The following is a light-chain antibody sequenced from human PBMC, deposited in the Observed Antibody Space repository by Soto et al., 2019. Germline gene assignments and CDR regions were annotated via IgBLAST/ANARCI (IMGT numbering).Light chain of an antibody. CDR2: DAN. J-gene: IGKJ2*01. CDR1: QSVSSY. V-gene: IGKV3-11*01. Sequence: DIVLTQSPGTLSLSPWERATLSCRASQSVSSYLAWYQQKPGQPPRLLIYDANTRAIGIPARFSGSGSGTDFILTISGLEPEDFAVYYCQQRDNWPSYTFGQGTKVDIK. CDR3: QQRDNWPSYT.